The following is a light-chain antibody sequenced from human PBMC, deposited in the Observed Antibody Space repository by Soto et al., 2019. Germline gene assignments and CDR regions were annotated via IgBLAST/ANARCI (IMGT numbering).Light chain of an antibody. CDR3: QQYNNSLMT. Sequence: EIVMTQYPATLPVSPEESDTLSCMASQSVSSNLAWYQQKPGQAPRLLIYGASTRATGIPARFSGSGSGTEFTLTISSLQSEDVAVYYCQQYNNSLMTFGQATKVDIK. J-gene: IGKJ1*01. V-gene: IGKV3-15*01. CDR1: QSVSSN. CDR2: GAS.